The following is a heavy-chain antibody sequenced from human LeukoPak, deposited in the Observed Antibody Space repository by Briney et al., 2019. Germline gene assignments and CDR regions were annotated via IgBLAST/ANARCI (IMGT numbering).Heavy chain of an antibody. Sequence: GGSLRLSCAASGFTFSSYAMHWVRQAPGKGLEWAAVISYDGSNKYYADSVKGRFTISRDNSKNTLYLQMNSLRAEDTAVYYYARPPSTYCSSTSCTFDYWGQGTLVTVSS. CDR2: ISYDGSNK. J-gene: IGHJ4*02. CDR1: GFTFSSYA. D-gene: IGHD2-2*01. CDR3: ARPPSTYCSSTSCTFDY. V-gene: IGHV3-30-3*01.